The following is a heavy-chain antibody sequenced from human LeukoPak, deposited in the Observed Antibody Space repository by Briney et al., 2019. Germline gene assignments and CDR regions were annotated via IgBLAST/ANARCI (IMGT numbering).Heavy chain of an antibody. Sequence: SETLSLTCTVSGGSISTYYWSWIREPPGKGLEWIGYIYYSGSTNYNPSLKSRVTISVDTSKNLFSLKLSSVTAADTAVYYCARGFGREYNFAKYWGQGTLVTVFS. CDR1: GGSISTYY. V-gene: IGHV4-59*01. J-gene: IGHJ4*02. D-gene: IGHD3-10*01. CDR2: IYYSGST. CDR3: ARGFGREYNFAKY.